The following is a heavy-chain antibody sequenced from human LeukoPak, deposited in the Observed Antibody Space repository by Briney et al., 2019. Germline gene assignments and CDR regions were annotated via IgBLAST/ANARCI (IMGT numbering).Heavy chain of an antibody. CDR1: GFTFSSYS. CDR3: ASDDSSSWYGWFDP. D-gene: IGHD6-13*01. Sequence: GGSLRLSCAASGFTFSSYSMNWVRQAPGKGLEWVSSISSSSSYIYYADSVKGRFTISRDNAKNSLYLQMNSLRAEDTAVYYCASDDSSSWYGWFDPWGQGTLVTVSS. V-gene: IGHV3-21*01. CDR2: ISSSSSYI. J-gene: IGHJ5*02.